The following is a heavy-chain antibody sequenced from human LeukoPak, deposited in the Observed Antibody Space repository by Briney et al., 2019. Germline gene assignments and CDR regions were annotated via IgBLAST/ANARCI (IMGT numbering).Heavy chain of an antibody. J-gene: IGHJ4*02. V-gene: IGHV3-52*01. CDR2: IKCDGSEK. Sequence: PGGSLRLSCAASGFTFSSSWMHWVCQAPEKGLEWVADIKCDGSEKYYVGSVKVRLTISRDNAKNSLYLQVNSLRVEDMTVYYCAHKITLPTMIVVVIPYYFDYWGQGTLVTVSS. D-gene: IGHD3-22*01. CDR3: AHKITLPTMIVVVIPYYFDY. CDR1: GFTFSSSW.